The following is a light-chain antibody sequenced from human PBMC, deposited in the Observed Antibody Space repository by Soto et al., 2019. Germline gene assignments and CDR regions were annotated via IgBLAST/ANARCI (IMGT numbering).Light chain of an antibody. Sequence: ENVLTQSPGTLSLSPGERATLSCRASQVVSDDQLAWYQQKPGQAPRLLLYGASNRATGIADRFRGSGSGTDFTLTISRLDPEDFAVYSCQQYGSSPYTFGQVTRVEIK. CDR2: GAS. CDR3: QQYGSSPYT. CDR1: QVVSDDQ. J-gene: IGKJ2*01. V-gene: IGKV3-20*01.